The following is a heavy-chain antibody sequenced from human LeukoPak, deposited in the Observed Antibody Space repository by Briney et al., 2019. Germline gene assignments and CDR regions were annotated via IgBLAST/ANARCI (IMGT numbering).Heavy chain of an antibody. CDR1: GFTFSSYS. Sequence: SGGSLRLSCAASGFTFSSYSMNWVRQAPGKGLEWISYISSSSSTIYYADSVKGRFTISRDNAKNSLYLQMDSLRDEDTAVYYCARGISRYYGMDVWGQGTTVTVSS. J-gene: IGHJ6*02. CDR3: ARGISRYYGMDV. CDR2: ISSSSSTI. V-gene: IGHV3-48*02.